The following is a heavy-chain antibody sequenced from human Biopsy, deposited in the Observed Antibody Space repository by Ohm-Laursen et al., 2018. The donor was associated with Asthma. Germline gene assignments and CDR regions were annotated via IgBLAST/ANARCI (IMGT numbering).Heavy chain of an antibody. J-gene: IGHJ5*02. CDR3: ARASVAASSNWIDP. V-gene: IGHV4-30-4*01. D-gene: IGHD6-19*01. Sequence: SQTLSLTCTVSGASIKTDDHYWSWLRQPPGKGLEWFGFIHYSGSTSYNPSLKGGVTISVDTSKNQFSLKLSSVTAADTAVYYCARASVAASSNWIDPWGQGTLVTVSS. CDR1: GASIKTDDHY. CDR2: IHYSGST.